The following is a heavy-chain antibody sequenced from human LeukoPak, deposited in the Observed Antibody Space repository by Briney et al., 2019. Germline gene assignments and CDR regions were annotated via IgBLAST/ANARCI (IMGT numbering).Heavy chain of an antibody. CDR3: AKDISAAGTFWYFDL. J-gene: IGHJ2*01. D-gene: IGHD6-13*01. CDR1: GFTFDDYA. V-gene: IGHV3-9*03. CDR2: ISWNSGSI. Sequence: PGRSLRLSCAASGFTFDDYAMHWVRQAPGKGLEWVSGISWNSGSIGHADSVKGRFTISRDNAKNSLYLQMNSLRAEDMALYYCAKDISAAGTFWYFDLWGRGTLVTVSS.